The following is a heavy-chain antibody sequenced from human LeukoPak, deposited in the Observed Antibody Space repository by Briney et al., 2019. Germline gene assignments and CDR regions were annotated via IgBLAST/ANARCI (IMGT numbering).Heavy chain of an antibody. J-gene: IGHJ3*01. CDR2: IYSGGST. D-gene: IGHD2/OR15-2a*01. V-gene: IGHV3-53*01. CDR3: ARGWGSTVYASAFDV. Sequence: GGSLRLSCAASGFTVSSNYMSWVRQAPGKGLEWVSVIYSGGSTYYADSVKGRFTISGDNSKNTLYLQMNSLRAEDTAVYYCARGWGSTVYASAFDVWGQGTMVTVSS. CDR1: GFTVSSNY.